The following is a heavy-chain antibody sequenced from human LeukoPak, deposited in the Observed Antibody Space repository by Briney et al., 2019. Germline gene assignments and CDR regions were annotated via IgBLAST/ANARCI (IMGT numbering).Heavy chain of an antibody. CDR2: IYYSGST. CDR3: ARVRNRYDFWSGYLNP. Sequence: PSETLSLTCTVSGDSITPYYWSWIRQPPGKGLEWIGYIYYSGSTNYNPSLKSRVTISVDTSKNQFSLKLSSVTAADTAVYYCARVRNRYDFWSGYLNPWGQGTLVTVSS. J-gene: IGHJ5*02. D-gene: IGHD3-3*01. CDR1: GDSITPYY. V-gene: IGHV4-59*01.